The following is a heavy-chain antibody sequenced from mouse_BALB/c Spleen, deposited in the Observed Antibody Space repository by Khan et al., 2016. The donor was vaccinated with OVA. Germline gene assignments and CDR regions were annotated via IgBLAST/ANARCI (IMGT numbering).Heavy chain of an antibody. CDR1: GYSITSNYA. CDR2: ISYSGIT. CDR3: ARGNYYGYYFDY. D-gene: IGHD1-1*01. V-gene: IGHV3-2*02. J-gene: IGHJ2*02. Sequence: VQLKQSGPGLVKPSQSLSLTCTVTGYSITSNYAWNWIRQFPGNKLEWMGYISYSGITTYNPSLNSRISITRDTSKNQFFLQLKSVTTEDTATYYCARGNYYGYYFDYWGQGTSLTVSS.